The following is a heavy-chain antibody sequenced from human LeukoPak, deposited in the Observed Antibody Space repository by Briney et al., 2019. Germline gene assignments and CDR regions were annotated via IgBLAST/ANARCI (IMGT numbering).Heavy chain of an antibody. V-gene: IGHV4-39*07. CDR2: IYYSGNT. CDR3: ARESYYDSSGYSHDAFDI. CDR1: GGSISSSSYY. J-gene: IGHJ3*02. D-gene: IGHD3-22*01. Sequence: SETLSLTCTVSGGSISSSSYYWGWIRQPPGKGLEWIGSIYYSGNTYYKSSLKSRVTIAVDTSKNQFSLKLNSVAAADTAVYYCARESYYDSSGYSHDAFDIWGQGTMATVSS.